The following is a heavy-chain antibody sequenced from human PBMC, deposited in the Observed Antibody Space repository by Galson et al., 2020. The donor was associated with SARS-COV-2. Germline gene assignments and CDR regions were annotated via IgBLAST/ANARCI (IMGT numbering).Heavy chain of an antibody. CDR3: ARDQLVEDAFDI. D-gene: IGHD6-13*01. Sequence: GGSLRLSCAASGFTFSSYGMHWVRQAPGKGLEWVAVIWYDGSNKYYADSVKGRFTISRDNSKNTLYLQMNSLRAEDTAVYYCARDQLVEDAFDIWGQGTMVIVSS. CDR2: IWYDGSNK. J-gene: IGHJ3*02. CDR1: GFTFSSYG. V-gene: IGHV3-33*01.